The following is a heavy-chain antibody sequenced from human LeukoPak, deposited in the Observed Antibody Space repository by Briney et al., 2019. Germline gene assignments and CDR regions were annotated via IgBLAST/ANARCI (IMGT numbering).Heavy chain of an antibody. CDR1: GGSISSSSYY. J-gene: IGHJ5*02. CDR2: IYYSGST. Sequence: SETLSLTCTVSGGSISSSSYYWGWIRQPPGKGLEWIGSIYYSGSTYYNPSLKSRVTISVDTSKNQFSPKLSSVTAADTAVYYCARQEFWSGYSNWFDPWGQGTLVTVSS. D-gene: IGHD3-3*01. V-gene: IGHV4-39*01. CDR3: ARQEFWSGYSNWFDP.